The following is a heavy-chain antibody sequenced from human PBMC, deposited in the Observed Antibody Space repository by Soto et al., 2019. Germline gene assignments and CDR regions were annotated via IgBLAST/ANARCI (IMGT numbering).Heavy chain of an antibody. V-gene: IGHV3-53*02. J-gene: IGHJ3*02. CDR1: GFTVSSNY. D-gene: IGHD3-22*01. Sequence: EVQLVETGGGLIQPGGSLRLSCAASGFTVSSNYMSWVRQAPGKGLEWVSVIYSGGSTYYADSVKGRFTISRDNSKNTLYLQMNSLRAEDTAVYYCARMDYYDSSGYYPAPDAFDIWGQGTMVTVSS. CDR2: IYSGGST. CDR3: ARMDYYDSSGYYPAPDAFDI.